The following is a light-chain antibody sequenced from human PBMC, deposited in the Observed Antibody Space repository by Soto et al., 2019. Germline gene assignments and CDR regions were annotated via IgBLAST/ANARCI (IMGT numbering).Light chain of an antibody. CDR2: AAS. Sequence: DIQMTQSPSSLSASVGDRVTITCRASQSISSYLNWYHQKPGKAPKLLIYAASSLQSGVPSRFSGSGSGTDFTLTISSLQPEDFATYYCQQSYTTPWTFGQGTKVDIK. V-gene: IGKV1-39*01. J-gene: IGKJ1*01. CDR3: QQSYTTPWT. CDR1: QSISSY.